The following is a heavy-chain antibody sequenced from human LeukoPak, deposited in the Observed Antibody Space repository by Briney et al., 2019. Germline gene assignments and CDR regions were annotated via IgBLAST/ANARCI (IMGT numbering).Heavy chain of an antibody. D-gene: IGHD3-10*01. CDR2: ISGSGGNT. CDR3: AKDSATYGRFDY. V-gene: IGHV3-23*01. Sequence: GGSLRLSCAASGFTFSSYGLSWVRQAPGRGLEWVSAISGSGGNTYYADPVKGRFSISRDNSKNTLYLQMNSLRAEDTAVYFCAKDSATYGRFDYWGQGSLVTVSS. J-gene: IGHJ4*02. CDR1: GFTFSSYG.